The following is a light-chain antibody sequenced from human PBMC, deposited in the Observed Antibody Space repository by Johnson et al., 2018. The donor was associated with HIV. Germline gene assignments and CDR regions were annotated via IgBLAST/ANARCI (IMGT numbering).Light chain of an antibody. V-gene: IGLV1-51*01. CDR1: YSNIEHNY. CDR3: GTWDNSLDAYV. Sequence: QSVLTQPPSVSAAAGQKVTISCSGTYSNIEHNYVSWYQQLPGTAPKLLIYGTTKRPSGIPDRFSGSKPGTSATLGITGLQAGDEADYYCGTWDNSLDAYVFVTGTRVAVL. CDR2: GTT. J-gene: IGLJ1*01.